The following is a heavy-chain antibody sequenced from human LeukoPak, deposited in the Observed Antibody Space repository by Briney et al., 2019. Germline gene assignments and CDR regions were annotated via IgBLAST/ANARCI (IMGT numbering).Heavy chain of an antibody. CDR1: AFTFSDYH. D-gene: IGHD6-6*01. CDR3: ARMIADRPHYYYYMDV. V-gene: IGHV3-11*04. J-gene: IGHJ6*03. Sequence: PGGSLRLSCAASAFTFSDYHMSWIRQPPGRGLEWVSYISGTSLTIFYADSVKGRFTVSRDNAKNSLYLKMNSLRAEDTAVYYCARMIADRPHYYYYMDVWGTGTTVTVSS. CDR2: ISGTSLTI.